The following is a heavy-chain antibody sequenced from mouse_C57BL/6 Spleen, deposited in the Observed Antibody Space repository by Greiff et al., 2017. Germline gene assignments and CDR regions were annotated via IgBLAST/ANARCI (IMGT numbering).Heavy chain of an antibody. J-gene: IGHJ4*01. CDR1: GYAFSSYW. CDR2: IYPGAGDT. D-gene: IGHD1-1*01. CDR3: ARTYYYGSSYYAMDY. Sequence: VQLQQSGAELVKPGASVKISCKASGYAFSSYWMNWVKQRPGKGLEWIGQIYPGAGDTNYNGKFKGKATLTADKSSSTAYMQLSSLTSEDSAVYFCARTYYYGSSYYAMDYWGQGTSVTVSS. V-gene: IGHV1-80*01.